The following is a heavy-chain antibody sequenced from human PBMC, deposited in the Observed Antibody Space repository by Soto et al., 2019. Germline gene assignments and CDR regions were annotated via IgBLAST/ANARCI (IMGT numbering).Heavy chain of an antibody. J-gene: IGHJ6*02. CDR3: ARAGGGYCSSTSCYSDFGGGYYGMDV. CDR2: IYYSGST. D-gene: IGHD2-2*01. Sequence: SETLSLTCTVSGGSISSYYWSWIRQPPGKGLEWIGYIYYSGSTNYNPSLKSRVTISVDTSKNQFSLKLSSVTAADTAVYYCARAGGGYCSSTSCYSDFGGGYYGMDVWGQGTTVTVSS. V-gene: IGHV4-59*01. CDR1: GGSISSYY.